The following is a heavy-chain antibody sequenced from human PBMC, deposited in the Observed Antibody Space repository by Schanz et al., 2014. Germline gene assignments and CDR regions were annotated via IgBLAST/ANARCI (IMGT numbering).Heavy chain of an antibody. Sequence: QVQLQESGPGLVKPSETLSLTCAVSGGSISIGGYCWSWIRQSPEEGLQYIGSVYFSGTTAYSPSLKGRVTISVDTSKNQFSLMLTSVTAADTAVYFCARHGGYYDVLNSFDIWGQGTLVTVSS. CDR3: ARHGGYYDVLNSFDI. D-gene: IGHD3-16*01. CDR2: VYFSGTT. CDR1: GGSISIGGYC. J-gene: IGHJ5*02. V-gene: IGHV4-39*01.